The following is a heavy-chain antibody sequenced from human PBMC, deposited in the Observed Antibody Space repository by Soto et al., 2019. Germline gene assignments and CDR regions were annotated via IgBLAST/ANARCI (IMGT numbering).Heavy chain of an antibody. CDR2: ISATSTYI. V-gene: IGHV3-21*01. Sequence: EVQLVESGGGLVKPGGSLRLTCAGSTFNFTSYSLNWVRQAPGKGLEWVSSISATSTYIFYADSVKGRFTIFRDNAQNSVSLQMNSLRAEDTALYYCARVNSATGSMHFDHWGQGTLVTVSS. D-gene: IGHD3-9*01. CDR1: TFNFTSYS. J-gene: IGHJ4*02. CDR3: ARVNSATGSMHFDH.